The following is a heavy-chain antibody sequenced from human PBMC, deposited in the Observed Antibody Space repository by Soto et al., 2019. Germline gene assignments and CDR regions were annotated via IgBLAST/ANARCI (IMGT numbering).Heavy chain of an antibody. V-gene: IGHV1-46*01. CDR1: GYTFTSYY. Sequence: ASVKVSCKASGYTFTSYYMHWVRQAPGQGLEWMGIINPSGGSTSYAQKFQGRVTMTRDTSTSTVYMELSSLRSEDTAVYYCAKGGTYYYGSGSPAKIDPWGQGTLVTVSS. D-gene: IGHD3-10*01. J-gene: IGHJ5*02. CDR3: AKGGTYYYGSGSPAKIDP. CDR2: INPSGGST.